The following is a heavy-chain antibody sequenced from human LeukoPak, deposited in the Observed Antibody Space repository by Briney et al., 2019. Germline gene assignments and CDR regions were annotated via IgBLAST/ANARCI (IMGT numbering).Heavy chain of an antibody. J-gene: IGHJ3*02. D-gene: IGHD4-17*01. CDR2: IRGSGGGT. Sequence: GGSLRLSCAASGFIFSNYALMWLRQSPGKGLEWVLAIRGSGGGTFYADSVKGRFTISRDNSRNTLYLQMNGLRAEDTAVYYCARDPNGDYIGAFDMWGRGTLVTVSS. CDR3: ARDPNGDYIGAFDM. CDR1: GFIFSNYA. V-gene: IGHV3-23*01.